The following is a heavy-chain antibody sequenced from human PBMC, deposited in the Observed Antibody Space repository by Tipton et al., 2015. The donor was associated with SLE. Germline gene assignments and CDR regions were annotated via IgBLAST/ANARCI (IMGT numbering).Heavy chain of an antibody. V-gene: IGHV3-7*03. CDR1: GFTFSSYA. Sequence: GSLRLSCAASGFTFSSYAMSWVRQAPGKGLEWVANIKQDGSEKYYVDSVKGRFTISRDNAKNSLYLQMNSLRAEDTAVYYCARGGDSGVWYSSGQDAFDIWGQGTMVTVSS. CDR2: IKQDGSEK. D-gene: IGHD6-19*01. CDR3: ARGGDSGVWYSSGQDAFDI. J-gene: IGHJ3*02.